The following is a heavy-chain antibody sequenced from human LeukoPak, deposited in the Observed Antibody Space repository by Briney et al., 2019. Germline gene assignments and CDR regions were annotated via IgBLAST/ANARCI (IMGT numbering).Heavy chain of an antibody. D-gene: IGHD1-1*01. J-gene: IGHJ4*02. CDR2: VGGSGAGT. V-gene: IGHV3-23*01. Sequence: PGGSLRLSCVASGITFNIYSMAWLRQAPGKGLEWVSAVGGSGAGTHYADSVKGRFIISRDNSKNTLYLQMNSLRADDTAVYYCAKVQLELMFDYWGQGTLVTVSS. CDR3: AKVQLELMFDY. CDR1: GITFNIYS.